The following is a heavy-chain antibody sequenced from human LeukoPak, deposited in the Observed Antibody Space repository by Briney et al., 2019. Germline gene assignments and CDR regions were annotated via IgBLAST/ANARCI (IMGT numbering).Heavy chain of an antibody. CDR1: GYTFNDHH. D-gene: IGHD2-2*02. CDR3: ARECSSTSCYTKSSYYYGMDV. J-gene: IGHJ6*02. Sequence: ASVKVSCKASGYTFNDHHIHWVRQAPGQGLEWMGWINPNSGGTNYAQKFQGRVTMTRDTSISTAYMELSRLRSDDTAVYYCARECSSTSCYTKSSYYYGMDVWGQGTTVTVSS. CDR2: INPNSGGT. V-gene: IGHV1-2*02.